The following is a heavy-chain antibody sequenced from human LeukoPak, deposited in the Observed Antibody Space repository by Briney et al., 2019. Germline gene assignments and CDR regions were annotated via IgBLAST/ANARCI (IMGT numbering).Heavy chain of an antibody. D-gene: IGHD3-10*01. V-gene: IGHV4-59*08. CDR1: GVSFSYYH. Sequence: AETLPLTCTVSGVSFSYYHWSWIRQSPEKGLEWIGYISYSGSTNYNPSFTSRVTISVDTSKNQFSLKLSSVTAADTAVYYCASWGLIRGVIDYWGQGTLVTVSS. CDR3: ASWGLIRGVIDY. J-gene: IGHJ4*02. CDR2: ISYSGST.